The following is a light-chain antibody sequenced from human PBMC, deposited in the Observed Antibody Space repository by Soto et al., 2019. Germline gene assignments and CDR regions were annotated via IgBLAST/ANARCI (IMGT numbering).Light chain of an antibody. Sequence: EIVLPQSPGTLSLSPGERATLSCRASQSVSSSYLAWYQQQPGQAPRLLXYEMSNRATGIPSRFSGSGSGTDFTLTISSLQPEDFATYYCQQANSFPPITFGQGTRLEIK. V-gene: IGKV3-20*01. CDR1: QSVSSSY. CDR3: QQANSFPPIT. CDR2: EMS. J-gene: IGKJ5*01.